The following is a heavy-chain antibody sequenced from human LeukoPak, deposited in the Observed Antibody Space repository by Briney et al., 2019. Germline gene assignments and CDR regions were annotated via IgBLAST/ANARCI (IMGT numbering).Heavy chain of an antibody. CDR1: GFTFSTYR. CDR3: ASDDYGGFDI. D-gene: IGHD4-23*01. V-gene: IGHV3-21*01. J-gene: IGHJ3*02. Sequence: GGSLRLSCAASGFTFSTYRMNWVRRAPGKGLEWVSSISSSSSYIYYADSVKGRFTISRGNAKNSLYLQMNSLRAEDTAVYYCASDDYGGFDIWGQGTMVTVSS. CDR2: ISSSSSYI.